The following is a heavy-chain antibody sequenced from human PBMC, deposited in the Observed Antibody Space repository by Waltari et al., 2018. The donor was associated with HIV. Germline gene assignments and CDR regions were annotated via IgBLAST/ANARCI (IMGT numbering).Heavy chain of an antibody. V-gene: IGHV4-34*01. CDR2: SNRGGDT. D-gene: IGHD3-10*01. J-gene: IGHJ4*02. CDR1: GGSLPNYY. Sequence: QDQLQQWGAGLLTPAETLSLTCPVYGGSLPNYYWNWVRQTPGEGLPGIGDSNRGGDTDVNPSRRSRGIMYIDTANYKVTLHLTSGRVAETALDFCARRGSRRSPLTLWGRGSRLTV. CDR3: ARRGSRRSPLTL.